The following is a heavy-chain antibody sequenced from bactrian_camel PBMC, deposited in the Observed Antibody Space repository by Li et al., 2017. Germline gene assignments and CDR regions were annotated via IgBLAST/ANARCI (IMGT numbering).Heavy chain of an antibody. CDR2: IDGAGTT. CDR3: AAAGSHLGTCIRPFNY. CDR1: GDTDKSHC. J-gene: IGHJ4*01. V-gene: IGHV3S53*01. Sequence: QVQLVESGGGSVQAGGSLTLSCALSGDTDKSHCMGWLRQAPGKEREGVAVIDGAGTTAYTQSVKDRFTISQVNNTLYLQMNGLKPEDSAIYYCAAAGSHLGTCIRPFNYWGQGTLVTVS. D-gene: IGHD6*01.